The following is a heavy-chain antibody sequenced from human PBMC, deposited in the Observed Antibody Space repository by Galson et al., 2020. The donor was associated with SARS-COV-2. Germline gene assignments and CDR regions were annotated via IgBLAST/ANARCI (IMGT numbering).Heavy chain of an antibody. CDR2: MNPHSGNT. V-gene: IGHV1-8*01. D-gene: IGHD4-17*01. CDR1: GYTFTSYE. CDR3: ARSYDDFATWCDP. J-gene: IGHJ5*02. Sequence: ASVKVSCKASGYTFTSYEINWVRQAPGQGLEWMGWMNPHSGNTGYAQKFHGRVTMTRTTSISTAYMELNSLTSEDTAVYYCARSYDDFATWCDPWGQGTLVTVSS.